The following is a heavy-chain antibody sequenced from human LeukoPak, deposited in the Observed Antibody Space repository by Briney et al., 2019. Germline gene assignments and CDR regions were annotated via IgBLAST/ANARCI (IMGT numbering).Heavy chain of an antibody. D-gene: IGHD3-22*01. Sequence: GGSLRLSCAASGFIVSSNHMSWVRQAPGKGLEWVSAIYSGGETYYADSVKGRFTITRDSTKNTVYLQMNSLRAEDTAVYYCARDRKESRGYSDCYLDYWGQGTLVTVSS. CDR1: GFIVSSNH. J-gene: IGHJ4*02. CDR2: IYSGGET. CDR3: ARDRKESRGYSDCYLDY. V-gene: IGHV3-53*01.